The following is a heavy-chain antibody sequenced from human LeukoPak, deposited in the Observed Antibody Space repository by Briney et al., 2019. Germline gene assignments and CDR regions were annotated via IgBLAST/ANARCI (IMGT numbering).Heavy chain of an antibody. J-gene: IGHJ5*02. D-gene: IGHD1-26*01. V-gene: IGHV3-30*03. CDR1: GFTFSNYG. CDR3: ARDLLVGATQP. Sequence: GGSLRLSCAASGFTFSNYGMYWVRQAPGKGLEWVALISYDGSNKYNADSVKGRFTISRDNAKNTLYLQMNSLRAEDTGVFYCARDLLVGATQPWGQGTLVTVSS. CDR2: ISYDGSNK.